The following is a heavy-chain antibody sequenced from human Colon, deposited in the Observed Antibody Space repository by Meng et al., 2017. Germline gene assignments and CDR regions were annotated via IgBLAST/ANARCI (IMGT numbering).Heavy chain of an antibody. V-gene: IGHV4-4*02. CDR2: IYHSGST. CDR3: ARDFERGYYGSGSSYYGMDV. Sequence: GSLRLSCAVSGGSISSSNWWSWVRQPPGKGLEWIGEIYHSGSTNYNPSLKSRVTISVDKSKNQFSLKLSYVTAADPDVYYCARDFERGYYGSGSSYYGMDVWGQGTTVTVSS. CDR1: GGSISSSNW. J-gene: IGHJ6*02. D-gene: IGHD3-10*01.